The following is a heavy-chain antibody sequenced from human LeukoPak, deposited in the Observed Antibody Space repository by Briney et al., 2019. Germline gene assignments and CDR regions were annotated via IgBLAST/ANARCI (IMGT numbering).Heavy chain of an antibody. CDR1: GFTFSSYS. Sequence: PGGSLRLSCAASGFTFSSYSMNWVRQAPGKGLEWVSYISFSSSTIYYADSVKGRFTISRDNAKKSLYLQMNSLRAEDTAVYYCARWSRNGSGSLDPWGQGTLVTVSS. D-gene: IGHD3-10*01. CDR3: ARWSRNGSGSLDP. CDR2: ISFSSSTI. J-gene: IGHJ5*02. V-gene: IGHV3-48*01.